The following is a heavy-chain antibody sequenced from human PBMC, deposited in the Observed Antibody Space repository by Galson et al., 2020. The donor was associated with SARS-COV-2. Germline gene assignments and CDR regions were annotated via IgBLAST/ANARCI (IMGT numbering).Heavy chain of an antibody. D-gene: IGHD3-3*01. CDR2: IYTSGGT. Sequence: SETLSLTCTVSGGSISSGSYYWSWIRQPAGKGLEWIGRIYTSGGTNYNPSLKSRVTISVDTSKNQFSLKLSSVTAADTAVYYCARDLRHYDFWSGYSDYYYMDVWGKGTTVTVSS. CDR1: GGSISSGSYY. CDR3: ARDLRHYDFWSGYSDYYYMDV. J-gene: IGHJ6*03. V-gene: IGHV4-61*02.